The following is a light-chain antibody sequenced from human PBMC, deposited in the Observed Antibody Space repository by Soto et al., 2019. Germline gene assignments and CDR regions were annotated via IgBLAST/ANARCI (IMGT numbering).Light chain of an antibody. V-gene: IGKV3-15*01. CDR3: QQGHNWPLT. J-gene: IGKJ2*01. CDR2: GAS. Sequence: EIVMTQSPATLSVSPGERATLSCRAIQSISSELAWYQQKPGQPPRLLIDGASTRATGVPARFTGSGSGSDFTLTISVLQSEDFAVYYCQQGHNWPLTFGQGTRLEI. CDR1: QSISSE.